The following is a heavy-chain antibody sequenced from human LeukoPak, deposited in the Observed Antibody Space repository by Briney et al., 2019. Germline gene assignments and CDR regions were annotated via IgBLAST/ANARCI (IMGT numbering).Heavy chain of an antibody. J-gene: IGHJ4*02. V-gene: IGHV3-23*01. CDR3: AKEPVD. CDR2: ISGGSDTT. Sequence: GGSLRLSCAASGFTFSSYAMSWVRQAPGKGLEWVSAISGGSDTTYYADSVKGRFTISRNNSRNTLYLQMSSLRSEDTAVYYCAKEPVDWGQGTLVTVSS. CDR1: GFTFSSYA.